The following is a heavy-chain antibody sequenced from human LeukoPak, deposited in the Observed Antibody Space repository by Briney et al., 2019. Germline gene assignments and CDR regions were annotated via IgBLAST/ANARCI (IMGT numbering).Heavy chain of an antibody. Sequence: QTGGSLRLSCAASGFTFSSYAMHWVRQAPGKGLEYVSAISTNGGSTYYANSVKGRFTISRDNSKNTLYLQMGSLRAEDMAVYYCARGDSMIVVVKGFDYWGQGTLVTVSS. D-gene: IGHD3-22*01. CDR3: ARGDSMIVVVKGFDY. V-gene: IGHV3-64*01. CDR1: GFTFSSYA. J-gene: IGHJ4*02. CDR2: ISTNGGST.